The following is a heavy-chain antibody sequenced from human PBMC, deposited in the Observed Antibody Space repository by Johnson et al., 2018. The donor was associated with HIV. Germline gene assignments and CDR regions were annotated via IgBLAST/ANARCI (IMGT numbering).Heavy chain of an antibody. D-gene: IGHD6-13*01. J-gene: IGHJ3*02. CDR1: GFIFNTFG. CDR3: AKDRDLAAAGTDAFDI. V-gene: IGHV3-30*02. CDR2: IRYDGSIQ. Sequence: QVQLVESGGGVVQPGGSLRLSCAASGFIFNTFGMHWVRQAPGKGLEWVAFIRYDGSIQYYADSVKGRFTISRDNAKNSLYLQMNSLRAEDTALYYCAKDRDLAAAGTDAFDIWGQGTMVTVSS.